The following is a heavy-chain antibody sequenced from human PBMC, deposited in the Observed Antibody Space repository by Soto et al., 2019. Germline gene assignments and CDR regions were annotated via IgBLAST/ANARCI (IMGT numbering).Heavy chain of an antibody. CDR1: GFTFSSYS. D-gene: IGHD2-15*01. V-gene: IGHV3-21*01. J-gene: IGHJ5*02. CDR3: ASEGATPISYCSGVSCYSWFDP. Sequence: GGSLRLSCAASGFTFSSYSMNWVRQAPGKGLEWVSYISSSSSYIYYADSVKGRFTISRDNAKNSLYLQMNSLRAEDTAVYYCASEGATPISYCSGVSCYSWFDPWGQGTLVTVSS. CDR2: ISSSSSYI.